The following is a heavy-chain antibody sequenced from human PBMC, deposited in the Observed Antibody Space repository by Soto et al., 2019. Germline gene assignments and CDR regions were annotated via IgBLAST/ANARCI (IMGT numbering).Heavy chain of an antibody. CDR1: GYTFTSYD. J-gene: IGHJ6*02. V-gene: IGHV1-8*01. CDR2: MNPNSGNT. CDR3: ARARSGYDFWSGYYLYGMDV. D-gene: IGHD3-3*01. Sequence: ASVKGSCKASGYTFTSYDINWVRQATGQGLEWMGWMNPNSGNTGYAQKFQGRVTMTRNTSISTAYMELSSLRSEDTAVYYCARARSGYDFWSGYYLYGMDVWGQRTTVTVSS.